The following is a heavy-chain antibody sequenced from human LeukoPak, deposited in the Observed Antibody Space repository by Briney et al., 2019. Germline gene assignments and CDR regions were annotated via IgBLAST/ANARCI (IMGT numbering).Heavy chain of an antibody. Sequence: GGSLRLSCAASGFTFSSYSMNWVRQAPGKGLEWVSSISSSSSYIYYADSVKGRFTISRDNAKNSLYLQMNSLRAEDTAVYYCARDQGPYYYDSSGYPYAFDTWGQGTMVTVSS. D-gene: IGHD3-22*01. CDR2: ISSSSSYI. J-gene: IGHJ3*02. CDR3: ARDQGPYYYDSSGYPYAFDT. V-gene: IGHV3-21*01. CDR1: GFTFSSYS.